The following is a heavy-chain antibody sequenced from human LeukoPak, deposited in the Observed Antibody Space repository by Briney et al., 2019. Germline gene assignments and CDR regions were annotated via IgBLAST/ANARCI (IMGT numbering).Heavy chain of an antibody. CDR3: ARRSDYMDY. J-gene: IGHJ4*02. Sequence: SETLSLTCTVSGGSMSDYYWSWIRQPPGKGLEWIGYIYYSGHTNYNPSLKSRVTISVDTSKKQSSLKLSSVTAADTAVYYCARRSDYMDYWGQGTLVTVSS. CDR2: IYYSGHT. V-gene: IGHV4-59*01. CDR1: GGSMSDYY.